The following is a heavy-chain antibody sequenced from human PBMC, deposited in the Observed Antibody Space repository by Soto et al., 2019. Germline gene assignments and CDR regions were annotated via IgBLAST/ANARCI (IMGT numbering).Heavy chain of an antibody. CDR2: TYYRSKWYN. V-gene: IGHV6-1*01. CDR3: ARGYCSGGSCYSSLKNWFDP. Sequence: SQTLSLTCAISGDSVSSNSAAWNWIRQSPSRGLEWLGRTYYRSKWYNDYAVSVKSRITINPDTSKNQFSLQLNSVTPEDTAVYYCARGYCSGGSCYSSLKNWFDPWGQGTLVTVPS. D-gene: IGHD2-15*01. J-gene: IGHJ5*02. CDR1: GDSVSSNSAA.